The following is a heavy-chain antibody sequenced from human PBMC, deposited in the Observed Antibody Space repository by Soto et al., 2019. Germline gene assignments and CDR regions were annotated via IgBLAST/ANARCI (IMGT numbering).Heavy chain of an antibody. J-gene: IGHJ4*02. CDR1: GYTFTSYA. CDR3: ARPGYCSGGSCYPSFDY. CDR2: INAGNGNT. V-gene: IGHV1-3*01. Sequence: XSVKVSFKASGYTFTSYAMHLVRHAPGQRLEWMGWINAGNGNTKYSQKFQGRVTITRDTSASTAYMELSSLRSEETAVYYCARPGYCSGGSCYPSFDYWGQGTLVTVSS. D-gene: IGHD2-15*01.